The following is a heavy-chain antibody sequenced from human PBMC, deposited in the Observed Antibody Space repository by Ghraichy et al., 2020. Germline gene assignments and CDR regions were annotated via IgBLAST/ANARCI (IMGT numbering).Heavy chain of an antibody. J-gene: IGHJ4*02. D-gene: IGHD5-24*01. V-gene: IGHV3-53*01. CDR2: IYSGGST. Sequence: GGSLRLSCAASGFIVSSNYMSWVRQAPGRGLEWVSVIYSGGSTYYADSVKGRFTISRDNSKNTLYLQLNSLRAEDTAVYYCARVEMATGFYFFDYWGRGSLVTVSS. CDR3: ARVEMATGFYFFDY. CDR1: GFIVSSNY.